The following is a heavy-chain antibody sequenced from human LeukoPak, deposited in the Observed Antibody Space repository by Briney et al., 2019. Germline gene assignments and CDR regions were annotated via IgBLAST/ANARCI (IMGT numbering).Heavy chain of an antibody. V-gene: IGHV3-30*03. Sequence: GRSPRLSCAASGFTFSSYGMHWVRQAPGKGLEWVAVISYDGSNKYYADSVKGRFTISRDNGNNSLYLHMSRLRVEDTAVYYCARDLKGFNLWGQGALVTVSS. J-gene: IGHJ5*02. CDR2: ISYDGSNK. CDR1: GFTFSSYG. CDR3: ARDLKGFNL.